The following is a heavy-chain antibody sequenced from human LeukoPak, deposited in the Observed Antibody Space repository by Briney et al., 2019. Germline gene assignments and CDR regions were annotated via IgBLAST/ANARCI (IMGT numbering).Heavy chain of an antibody. D-gene: IGHD5-18*01. CDR1: GFTFSSYA. Sequence: GGSLRLSCAASGFTFSSYAMHWVRQAPGKGLEWVAVISYDGSNKYYADSVKGRFTISRDNSKNTLYLQMNSLRAEDTAVYYCARDLKRGYSYGKLDYWGQGTLVTVSS. J-gene: IGHJ4*02. CDR2: ISYDGSNK. CDR3: ARDLKRGYSYGKLDY. V-gene: IGHV3-30*04.